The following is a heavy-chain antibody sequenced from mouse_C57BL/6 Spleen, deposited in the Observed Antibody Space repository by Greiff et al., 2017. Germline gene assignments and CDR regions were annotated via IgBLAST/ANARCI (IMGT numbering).Heavy chain of an antibody. CDR1: GYAFSSSW. V-gene: IGHV1-82*01. J-gene: IGHJ2*01. CDR2: IYPGDGDT. CDR3: ARGAGLRRGDYFDY. Sequence: QVQLQQSGPELVKPGASVKISCTASGYAFSSSWMNWVKQRPGKGLEWIGRIYPGDGDTNYTGKFKGQATLTADKSSSTAYMQLSSLTSEDSAVYFFARGAGLRRGDYFDYWGQGTTLTVSS. D-gene: IGHD2-4*01.